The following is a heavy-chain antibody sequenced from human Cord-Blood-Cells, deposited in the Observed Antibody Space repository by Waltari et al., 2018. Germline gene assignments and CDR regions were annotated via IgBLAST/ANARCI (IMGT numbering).Heavy chain of an antibody. D-gene: IGHD2-2*01. J-gene: IGHJ6*03. CDR1: GCPLRSSSYH. CDR3: ASSRPFESLYYYYMDV. CDR2: IYYSGST. Sequence: QLLLPASGPGLVQPTQTLSLPFTVPGCPLRSSSYHWAWLRRAPGQGLEWIGSIYYSGSTYYNPSLKRRVTISVDTSKNQFSLKLSSVTAADTAVYYCASSRPFESLYYYYMDVWGKGTTVTVSS. V-gene: IGHV4-39*01.